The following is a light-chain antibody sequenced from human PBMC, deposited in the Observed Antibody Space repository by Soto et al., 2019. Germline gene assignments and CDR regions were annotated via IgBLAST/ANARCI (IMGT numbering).Light chain of an antibody. CDR1: QSVSSN. V-gene: IGKV3-20*01. Sequence: EIVMTQSPATLSVSPGERTTLSCRASQSVSSNLAWYQQKPGQAPRLLIYGASQRATGIPDRFSGSGSGTDFTLTISRLEPEDFAVYYCQQYGSSIQTFGQGTKVDIK. CDR3: QQYGSSIQT. J-gene: IGKJ1*01. CDR2: GAS.